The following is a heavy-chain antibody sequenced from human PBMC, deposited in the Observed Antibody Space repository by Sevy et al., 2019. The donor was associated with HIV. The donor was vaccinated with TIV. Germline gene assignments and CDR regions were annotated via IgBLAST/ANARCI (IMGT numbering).Heavy chain of an antibody. Sequence: GGSLRLSCAASGFTVSSNYMSWVRQAPGKGLEWVSIIYSGGRTYYADSVTGRFTISRDNSKNTLYLQMNSLRVEDTAVYYCAGVTVTAWDDAGAFDIWGQGTMVNVSS. CDR2: IYSGGRT. V-gene: IGHV3-53*01. D-gene: IGHD4-17*01. CDR3: AGVTVTAWDDAGAFDI. J-gene: IGHJ3*02. CDR1: GFTVSSNY.